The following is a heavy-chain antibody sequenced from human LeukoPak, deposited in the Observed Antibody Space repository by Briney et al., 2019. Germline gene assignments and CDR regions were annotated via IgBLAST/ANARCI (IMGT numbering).Heavy chain of an antibody. V-gene: IGHV1-18*01. D-gene: IGHD2-2*01. Sequence: ASVKVSCKASGYTFTSYGISWVRQAPGQGLEWMGWIGAYNGNTNYAQKLQGRVTMTTDTSTSTAYMELRSLRSDDTAVYYCARAIVVVPAAGIDYWGQGTLVTVSS. CDR3: ARAIVVVPAAGIDY. J-gene: IGHJ4*02. CDR2: IGAYNGNT. CDR1: GYTFTSYG.